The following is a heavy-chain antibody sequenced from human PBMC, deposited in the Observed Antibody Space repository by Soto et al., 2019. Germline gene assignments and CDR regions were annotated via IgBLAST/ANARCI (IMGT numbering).Heavy chain of an antibody. Sequence: GGSLRLSCAASGFTFSSYSMNWVRQAPGRGLEWVSYISSDSAYTNYIDSVRGRFTISRDNAKNSLYLQMNSLRAEDTAVYYCATNIRLDHWGLGTLVTVSS. CDR3: ATNIRLDH. CDR1: GFTFSSYS. CDR2: ISSDSAYT. V-gene: IGHV3-21*06. D-gene: IGHD3-16*01. J-gene: IGHJ4*02.